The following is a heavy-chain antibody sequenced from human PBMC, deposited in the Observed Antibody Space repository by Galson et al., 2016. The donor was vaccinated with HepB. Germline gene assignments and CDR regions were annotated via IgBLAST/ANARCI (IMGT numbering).Heavy chain of an antibody. D-gene: IGHD2-15*01. CDR1: GFTFDAYG. CDR2: INWNGARS. J-gene: IGHJ6*02. Sequence: SLRLSCAASGFTFDAYGMRWVRQAPGKGLEWVSGINWNGARSFYADSVKGRFTISRDNSKNTLYLQMNSLRVEDTAVYYCARDKDMVDVYYYCINVWGQGTTVTVSS. CDR3: ARDKDMVDVYYYCINV. V-gene: IGHV3-20*04.